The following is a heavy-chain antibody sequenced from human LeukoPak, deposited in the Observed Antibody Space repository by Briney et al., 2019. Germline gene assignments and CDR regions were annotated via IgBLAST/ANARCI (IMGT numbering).Heavy chain of an antibody. D-gene: IGHD1-7*01. Sequence: GGSLRLSCVTSGFTFSSYGMHWVRQVPGKGLEWVAVISYDAESNYHVDSVKGRFTISRDNSKNTLYLQMNSLRVEDTAVYYCARGKNIWNYRSWFDSWGQGTLVTVSS. CDR1: GFTFSSYG. J-gene: IGHJ5*01. CDR2: ISYDAESN. CDR3: ARGKNIWNYRSWFDS. V-gene: IGHV3-30*03.